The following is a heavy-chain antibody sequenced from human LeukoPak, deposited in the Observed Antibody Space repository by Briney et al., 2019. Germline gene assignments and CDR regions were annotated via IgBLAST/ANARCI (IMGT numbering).Heavy chain of an antibody. CDR1: GGSISSGSYY. CDR2: IYHSGST. V-gene: IGHV4-39*07. CDR3: VRLGAALFDY. Sequence: SQTLSLTCTVSGGSISSGSYYWGWIRQPPGKGLEWIGSIYHSGSTYYNPSLKSRVTISVDTSKNQFSLKLSSVTAADTAVYYCVRLGAALFDYWGQGTLVTVSS. J-gene: IGHJ4*02. D-gene: IGHD6-13*01.